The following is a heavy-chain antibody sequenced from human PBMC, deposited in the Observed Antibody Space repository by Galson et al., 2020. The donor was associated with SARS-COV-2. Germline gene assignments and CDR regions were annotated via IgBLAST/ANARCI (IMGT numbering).Heavy chain of an antibody. CDR1: GFTFSDYY. CDR2: ISSSSSYT. D-gene: IGHD3-22*01. J-gene: IGHJ4*02. CDR3: ARAGLPQDFYDSSGYWGY. Sequence: LSLTCAASGFTFSDYYMSWIRQAPGKGLEWVSYISSSSSYTNYADSVKGRFTISRDNAKNSLYLQMNSLRAEDTAVYYCARAGLPQDFYDSSGYWGYWGQGTLVTVSS. V-gene: IGHV3-11*06.